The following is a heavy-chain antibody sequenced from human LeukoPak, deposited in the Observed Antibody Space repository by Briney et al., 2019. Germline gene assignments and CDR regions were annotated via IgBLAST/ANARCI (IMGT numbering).Heavy chain of an antibody. CDR1: VYTFTGYN. CDR3: ARDKRPGTYMVATYDAFDI. V-gene: IGHV1-2*02. J-gene: IGHJ3*02. Sequence: ASVNVSLTASVYTFTGYNMHWVRQAPGQALEWMGWINPNSGGTNYAQKLPGRVTMTTDTSTNTAYMELRSLRSDDTAAYYCARDKRPGTYMVATYDAFDIWGQGTMVTVSS. D-gene: IGHD5-12*01. CDR2: INPNSGGT.